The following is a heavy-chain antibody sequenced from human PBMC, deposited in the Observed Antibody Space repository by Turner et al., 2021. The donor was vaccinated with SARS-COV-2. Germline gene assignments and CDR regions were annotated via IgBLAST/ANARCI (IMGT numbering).Heavy chain of an antibody. D-gene: IGHD6-19*01. CDR1: GASISSYY. J-gene: IGHJ4*02. CDR3: ARQSSGWYLPYFDY. CDR2: IYYSGST. V-gene: IGHV4-59*08. Sequence: QVLLQASGPGLVKPSETLSLTCTVSGASISSYYWSWIRQPPGKGLEWIGYIYYSGSTNYNPSLKSRVTISVDTAKNQFSLKLSSVTAADTAVYYCARQSSGWYLPYFDYWGQGTLVTVSS.